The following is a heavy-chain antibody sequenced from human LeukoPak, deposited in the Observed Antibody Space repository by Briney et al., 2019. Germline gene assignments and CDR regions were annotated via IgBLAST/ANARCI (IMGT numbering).Heavy chain of an antibody. D-gene: IGHD4-23*01. Sequence: PSQTLSLTCTVSGGSISSGDYYWSWIRQPPGKGLEWIGYIYYSGSTYYNPSLKSRVTISVDTSKNQFSLKLSSVADADTAVYDCARVSVELSNWFDPWGQGTLVTVSS. CDR3: ARVSVELSNWFDP. CDR2: IYYSGST. CDR1: GGSISSGDYY. V-gene: IGHV4-30-4*08. J-gene: IGHJ5*02.